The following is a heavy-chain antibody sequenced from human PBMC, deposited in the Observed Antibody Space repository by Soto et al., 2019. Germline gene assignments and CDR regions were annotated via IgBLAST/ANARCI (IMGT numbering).Heavy chain of an antibody. D-gene: IGHD3-22*01. V-gene: IGHV1-2*04. CDR3: AREYYDSSAYYHSHDAFDI. CDR2: INPNSGGT. CDR1: GYTFTGYY. J-gene: IGHJ3*02. Sequence: ASVKVSCKASGYTFTGYYMHWVRQAPGQGLEWMGWINPNSGGTNYAQKFQGWVTMTRDTSISTAYMELSRLRSDDTAVYYCAREYYDSSAYYHSHDAFDIWGQGTMVTVSS.